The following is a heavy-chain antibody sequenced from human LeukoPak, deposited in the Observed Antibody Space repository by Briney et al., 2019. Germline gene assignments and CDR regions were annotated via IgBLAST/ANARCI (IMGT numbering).Heavy chain of an antibody. V-gene: IGHV1-2*02. Sequence: WASVKVSCKASGYTFTDYYMHGVLQAPGHSLEWMGWIDPNTGGTNSAQKFKGRVTMTRDTSISTAYMELSRLKSDDTAIYYCARGGPTYYGLGSPDFWGQGTLVTVSS. J-gene: IGHJ4*02. D-gene: IGHD3-10*01. CDR2: IDPNTGGT. CDR1: GYTFTDYY. CDR3: ARGGPTYYGLGSPDF.